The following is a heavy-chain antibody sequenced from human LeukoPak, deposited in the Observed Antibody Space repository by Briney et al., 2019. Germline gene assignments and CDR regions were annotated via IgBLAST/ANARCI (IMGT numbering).Heavy chain of an antibody. D-gene: IGHD3-10*01. CDR3: ARGLAIRRGAFDL. CDR1: EFTFSGFI. CDR2: IGTGSSPI. J-gene: IGHJ3*01. V-gene: IGHV3-48*01. Sequence: GGSLRLSCAASEFTFSGFIMSWVRQAPGKGLEWVSYIGTGSSPIYYADSVKGRFTISRDNAKKSLYLQMNSLRAEDTALYYCARGLAIRRGAFDLWGQGTMVTVSS.